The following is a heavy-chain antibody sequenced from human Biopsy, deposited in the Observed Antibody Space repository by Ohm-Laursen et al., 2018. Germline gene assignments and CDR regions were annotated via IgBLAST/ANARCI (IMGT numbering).Heavy chain of an antibody. CDR1: GGSIGSFF. D-gene: IGHD1-26*01. V-gene: IGHV4-59*07. J-gene: IGHJ4*02. CDR2: IYYSGST. CDR3: ARVGAGAPSIDYFDY. Sequence: SDTLSLTCTVSGGSIGSFFWSWIRQPPGKGLEWIGYIYYSGSTNYNPSLRSRVTISVDRSKNQFSLELSSVTAADTAVYYCARVGAGAPSIDYFDYWGQGVLVTVSS.